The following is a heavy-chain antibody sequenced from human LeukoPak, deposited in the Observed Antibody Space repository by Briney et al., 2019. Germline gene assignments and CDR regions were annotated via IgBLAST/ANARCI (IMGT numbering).Heavy chain of an antibody. CDR3: ARDGGRYCSSTSCPGPSQWFDP. V-gene: IGHV4-30-4*08. D-gene: IGHD2-2*01. J-gene: IGHJ5*02. Sequence: SETLSLTCTVSGGSISSGDYYWSWIRQPPGKGLEWIGYIYYSGSTYYNPSLKSRVTISVDTSKNQFSLKLSSVTAADTAVYYCARDGGRYCSSTSCPGPSQWFDPWGQGTLVTVSS. CDR2: IYYSGST. CDR1: GGSISSGDYY.